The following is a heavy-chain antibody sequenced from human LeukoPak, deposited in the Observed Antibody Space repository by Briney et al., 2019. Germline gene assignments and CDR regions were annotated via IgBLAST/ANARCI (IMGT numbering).Heavy chain of an antibody. V-gene: IGHV1-8*01. Sequence: ASVKVSCKASGYTFTSYDINWVRQATGQGLEWMGWMNPNSGNTGYAQKFQGRVTITADKSTSTAYMELSSLRSEDTAVYYCARGGGVVPTGYYYYMDVWGKGTTVTVSS. CDR2: MNPNSGNT. D-gene: IGHD3-16*01. J-gene: IGHJ6*03. CDR1: GYTFTSYD. CDR3: ARGGGVVPTGYYYYMDV.